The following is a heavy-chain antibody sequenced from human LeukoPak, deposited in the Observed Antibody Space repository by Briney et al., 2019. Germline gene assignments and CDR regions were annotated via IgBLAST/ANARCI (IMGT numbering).Heavy chain of an antibody. J-gene: IGHJ4*02. CDR2: ISYDGSNK. V-gene: IGHV3-30*18. CDR3: AKDSYDFWSGYRSSGYFDY. D-gene: IGHD3-3*01. Sequence: GGSLRLSCAASGFTFSSYGMHWVRQAPGKGLEWVAVISYDGSNKYYADSVKGRFTISRDNSKNTLFLQMNSLRAEGTAVYYCAKDSYDFWSGYRSSGYFDYWGQGTLVTVSS. CDR1: GFTFSSYG.